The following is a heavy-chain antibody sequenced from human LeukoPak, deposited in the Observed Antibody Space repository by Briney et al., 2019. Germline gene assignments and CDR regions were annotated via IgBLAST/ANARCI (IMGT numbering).Heavy chain of an antibody. D-gene: IGHD2-2*01. CDR3: DTAGGIVVVAAAIYGMDV. CDR1: GFTFSSYS. CDR2: ISSSSSYI. V-gene: IGHV3-21*01. J-gene: IGHJ6*02. Sequence: GGSLRLSCAASGFTFSSYSMNWVRQAPGKGLEWVSSISSSSSYIYYADSVKGRFTISRDNAKNSLYLQMNRLRAEDTAVYYCDTAGGIVVVAAAIYGMDVGGQGTTVTVSS.